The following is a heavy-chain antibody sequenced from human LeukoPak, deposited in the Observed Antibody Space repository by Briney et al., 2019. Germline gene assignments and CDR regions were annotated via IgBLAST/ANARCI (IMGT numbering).Heavy chain of an antibody. CDR1: GGSFSAYY. Sequence: SETLSLTCAAYGGSFSAYYWSWIRQPPGKGLEWIGEINHSGSTNYNPSLKSRVTISVDTSKNQFSLKLSSVTAADTAVYYCARRRSGWYLTDWFDPWGQGTLVTVSS. CDR2: INHSGST. D-gene: IGHD6-19*01. J-gene: IGHJ5*02. CDR3: ARRRSGWYLTDWFDP. V-gene: IGHV4-34*01.